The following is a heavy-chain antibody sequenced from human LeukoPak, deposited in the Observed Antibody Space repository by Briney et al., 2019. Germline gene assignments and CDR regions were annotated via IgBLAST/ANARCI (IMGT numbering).Heavy chain of an antibody. V-gene: IGHV4-59*01. CDR2: IYYSGST. Sequence: PSETLSLTCTVSGGSISSYYWSWIRQPPGKGLEWIGYIYYSGSTNYNPSLKSRVTISVDTSKNQFSLKLSSVTAADTAVYYCARDRRPYDFWSGYPHYYYYYMDVWGKGTTVTVSS. CDR3: ARDRRPYDFWSGYPHYYYYYMDV. D-gene: IGHD3-3*01. J-gene: IGHJ6*03. CDR1: GGSISSYY.